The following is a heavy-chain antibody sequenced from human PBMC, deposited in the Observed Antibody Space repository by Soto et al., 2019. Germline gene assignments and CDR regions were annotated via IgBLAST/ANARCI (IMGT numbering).Heavy chain of an antibody. V-gene: IGHV4-30-4*01. J-gene: IGHJ4*02. D-gene: IGHD4-17*01. CDR2: VSYSGET. CDR3: ARARSGDDVID. Sequence: QVQLQESGPGLVKPSQTLSLTCAVFGASVSGDDDNWSWIRQPPGKGLEWIGSVSYSGETDYNPSHKSQIALFLDTAMNQFSLRVTSVTDSDTAVYYCARARSGDDVIDWGQGTLVTVSS. CDR1: GASVSGDDDN.